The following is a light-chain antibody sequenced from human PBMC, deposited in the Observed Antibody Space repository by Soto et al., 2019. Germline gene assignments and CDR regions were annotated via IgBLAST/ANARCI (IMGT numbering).Light chain of an antibody. Sequence: MPQSPVTLSVSPGERVTLSCRTSQSLRTDVAWYQQKPGQPPRLLIDGASTRATGIPVRFSGSGSGTEFTLTISSLQSEDFAVYYCQQVNTRPLGTFGGGTKVDIK. CDR1: QSLRTD. CDR2: GAS. CDR3: QQVNTRPLGT. V-gene: IGKV3-15*01. J-gene: IGKJ4*01.